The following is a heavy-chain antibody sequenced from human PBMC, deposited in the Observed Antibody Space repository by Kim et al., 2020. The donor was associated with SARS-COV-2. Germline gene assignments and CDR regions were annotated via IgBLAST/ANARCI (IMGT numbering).Heavy chain of an antibody. Sequence: SETLSLTCTVSGGSISSSSYYWGWIRQPPGKGLEWIGSIYYSGSTYYNPSLKSRITISVDTSKNQFSLKLSSVTAADTAVYYCASSSSWYADGYFDYWGQGTLVTVSS. J-gene: IGHJ4*02. V-gene: IGHV4-39*01. D-gene: IGHD6-13*01. CDR2: IYYSGST. CDR3: ASSSSWYADGYFDY. CDR1: GGSISSSSYY.